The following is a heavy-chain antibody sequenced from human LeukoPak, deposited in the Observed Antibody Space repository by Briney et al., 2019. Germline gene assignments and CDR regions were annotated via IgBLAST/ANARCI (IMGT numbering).Heavy chain of an antibody. CDR1: GGSISGSYYY. J-gene: IGHJ4*02. V-gene: IGHV4-39*01. Sequence: SETLSLTCTVSGGSISGSYYYWGWIRQPPGEGLEWIGSLHYSGNTFYNPSLKSRISISGDTSKNQFSLKLSSVTAADTAVYYCARLCTGGGCDSNDVLYWGQGTLVTVSS. CDR3: ARLCTGGGCDSNDVLY. D-gene: IGHD2-15*01. CDR2: LHYSGNT.